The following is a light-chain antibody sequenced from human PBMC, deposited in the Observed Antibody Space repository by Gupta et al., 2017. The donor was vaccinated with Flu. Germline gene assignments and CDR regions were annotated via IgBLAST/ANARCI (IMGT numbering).Light chain of an antibody. CDR1: QSVSSY. CDR3: QQRSNWMYT. Sequence: GERATLSCRASQSVSSYLAWYQQKPGQAPRLLIYDASNRATSIPARFSGSGSGTDFTLTISSLEPEDFAVYYCQQRSNWMYTFGQGTKLEIK. V-gene: IGKV3-11*01. J-gene: IGKJ2*01. CDR2: DAS.